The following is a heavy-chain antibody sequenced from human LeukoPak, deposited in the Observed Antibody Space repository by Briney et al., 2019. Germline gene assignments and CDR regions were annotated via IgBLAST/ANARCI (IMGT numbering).Heavy chain of an antibody. CDR2: IQYDGSNK. CDR3: VRGYSGTYRADY. D-gene: IGHD1-26*01. V-gene: IGHV3-30*02. CDR1: GFTFSSYG. Sequence: GRSLRLSCAASGFTFSSYGMHWVRQAPGKGLEWVAFIQYDGSNKYYADSVKGRFTISRDNSKNTLYLQMNSLRADDTAVYYCVRGYSGTYRADYWGQGTLVTVSS. J-gene: IGHJ4*02.